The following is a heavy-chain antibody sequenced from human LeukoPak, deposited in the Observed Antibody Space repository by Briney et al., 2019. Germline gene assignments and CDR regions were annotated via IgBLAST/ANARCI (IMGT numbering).Heavy chain of an antibody. D-gene: IGHD4-17*01. J-gene: IGHJ3*01. CDR1: GGSMRTCY. CDR3: ARDGDSGDFVGAFDV. V-gene: IGHV4-59*01. Sequence: SETLSLTCSVSGGSMRTCYWGWVRQTPGKGLEFIGYISDTGSTNYNPSLKSRVTISVDTSKSLFSLRLTSATAADTAVYYCARDGDSGDFVGAFDVWGQGTLVTVSS. CDR2: ISDTGST.